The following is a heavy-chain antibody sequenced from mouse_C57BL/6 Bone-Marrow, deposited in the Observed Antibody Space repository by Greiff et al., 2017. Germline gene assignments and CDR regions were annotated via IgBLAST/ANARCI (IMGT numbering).Heavy chain of an antibody. CDR2: ISDGGSYT. CDR3: ASDEYDRNYYAMDY. J-gene: IGHJ4*01. CDR1: GFTFSSYA. D-gene: IGHD2-4*01. Sequence: EVQLVESGGGLVKPGGSLKLSCAASGFTFSSYAMSWVRQTPEKRLEWVATISDGGSYTYYPDNVKGRFTISRDNAKNNLYLQMSHLKSEDTAMYYCASDEYDRNYYAMDYWGQGTSVTVSS. V-gene: IGHV5-4*01.